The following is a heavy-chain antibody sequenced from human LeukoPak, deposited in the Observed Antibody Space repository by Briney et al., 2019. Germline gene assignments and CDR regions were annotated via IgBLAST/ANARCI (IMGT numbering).Heavy chain of an antibody. D-gene: IGHD3-22*01. Sequence: PGGSLRLSCAVSGFTFSSYWMTWVRQAPGKGLEWVANIKHDGSEKFYVDSVKGRFTISRDNAKNSLYLQRNSLRAEYTAVYYCARPMIGIPETIDYWGQGTLVTVSS. V-gene: IGHV3-7*01. J-gene: IGHJ4*02. CDR3: ARPMIGIPETIDY. CDR1: GFTFSSYW. CDR2: IKHDGSEK.